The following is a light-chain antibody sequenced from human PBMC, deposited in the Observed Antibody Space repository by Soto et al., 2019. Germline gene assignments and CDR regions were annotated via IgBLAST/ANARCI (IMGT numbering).Light chain of an antibody. Sequence: QSVLTQPPSVSGAPGQRVTISCTGSSSNIGAGYDVQWYQQLPGTAPKLLIFGNTNRPSGVPDRFSGSKSGTSASLAVAGLQAEDEADYYCQSYDSSHYVFGTGTKATVL. CDR3: QSYDSSHYV. CDR2: GNT. CDR1: SSNIGAGYD. V-gene: IGLV1-40*01. J-gene: IGLJ1*01.